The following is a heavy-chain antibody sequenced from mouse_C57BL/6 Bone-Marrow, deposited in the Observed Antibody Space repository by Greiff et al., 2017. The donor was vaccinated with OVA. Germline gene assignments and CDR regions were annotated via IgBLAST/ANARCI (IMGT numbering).Heavy chain of an antibody. D-gene: IGHD2-1*01. CDR2: IYPRSGNT. CDR3: GGGYYGHPFAY. CDR1: GYTFTSYG. V-gene: IGHV1-81*01. J-gene: IGHJ3*01. Sequence: VQLQQSGAELARPGASVKLSCKASGYTFTSYGICWVKQRTGQGLEWIGEIYPRSGNTYYNEKFKGKATLTADKSSSTAYMELRNLTSADSAVYCCGGGYYGHPFAYWGQGTLVTVSA.